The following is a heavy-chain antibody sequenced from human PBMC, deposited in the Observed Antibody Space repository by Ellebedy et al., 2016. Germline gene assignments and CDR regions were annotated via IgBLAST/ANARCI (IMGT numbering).Heavy chain of an antibody. CDR1: GLTFSSYG. V-gene: IGHV3-30*03. CDR2: ISYDGSNQ. CDR3: AFSVTVPYYYYGMDV. D-gene: IGHD2-21*02. Sequence: GESLKISXAASGLTFSSYGMHWVRQAPGKGLEWVAVISYDGSNQYYADSVKGRFTISRDNSKNTLYLQMNSLRAEDTAVYYCAFSVTVPYYYYGMDVWGQGTTVTVSS. J-gene: IGHJ6*02.